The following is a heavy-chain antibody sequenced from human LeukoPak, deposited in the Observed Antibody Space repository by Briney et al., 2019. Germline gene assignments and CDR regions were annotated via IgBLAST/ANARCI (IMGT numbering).Heavy chain of an antibody. CDR1: GGTFSSYT. Sequence: GASVKVSCKASGGTFSSYTISWVRQAPGQGLEWMGRIIPILGLANYAQKFQGRVTITADKSTGTAYMELSSLRSEDTAVYYCATGNCSSTSCFPFAFDIWGQGTMVTVSS. CDR3: ATGNCSSTSCFPFAFDI. V-gene: IGHV1-69*02. CDR2: IIPILGLA. D-gene: IGHD2-2*01. J-gene: IGHJ3*02.